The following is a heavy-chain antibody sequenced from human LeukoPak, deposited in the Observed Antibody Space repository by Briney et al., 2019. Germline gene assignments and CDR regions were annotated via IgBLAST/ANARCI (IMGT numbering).Heavy chain of an antibody. V-gene: IGHV3-33*01. CDR3: ARNNGMDV. Sequence: GGSLRLSCVASGFTFSSYVMHWVRQAPGKGLEWVAVIWFDGSNYYYADFVKGRFTISRDSSKNTLYLQMNSLRAEDTALYHCARNNGMDVWGQGTTVIVSS. J-gene: IGHJ6*02. CDR2: IWFDGSNY. CDR1: GFTFSSYV.